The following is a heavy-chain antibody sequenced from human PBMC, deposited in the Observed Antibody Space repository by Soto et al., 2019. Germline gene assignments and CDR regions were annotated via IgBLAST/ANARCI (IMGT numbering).Heavy chain of an antibody. D-gene: IGHD5-12*01. Sequence: SETLSLTCTVSGGSISSGGYYWSWIRQHPGKGLEWIGYIYYSGSTYYNPSLKSRVTISVDTSKNQFSLKLSSVTAADTAVYYCETCSSYSGYEEGFDYWGQGNLVTVS. CDR2: IYYSGST. J-gene: IGHJ4*02. CDR1: GGSISSGGYY. V-gene: IGHV4-31*03. CDR3: ETCSSYSGYEEGFDY.